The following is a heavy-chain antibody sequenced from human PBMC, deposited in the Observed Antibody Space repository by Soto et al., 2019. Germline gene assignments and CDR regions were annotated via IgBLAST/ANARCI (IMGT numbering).Heavy chain of an antibody. CDR2: IYHSGST. CDR1: GGSISSSNW. J-gene: IGHJ4*02. V-gene: IGHV4-4*02. CDR3: ARVGVWGSYYDY. D-gene: IGHD3-16*01. Sequence: SEALSLTCAVSGGSISSSNWWSWVRQPPGKGLEWIGEIYHSGSTNYNPSLKSRVTISVDKSKNQFSLKLSSVTAADTAVYYCARVGVWGSYYDYWGQGTLVTVYS.